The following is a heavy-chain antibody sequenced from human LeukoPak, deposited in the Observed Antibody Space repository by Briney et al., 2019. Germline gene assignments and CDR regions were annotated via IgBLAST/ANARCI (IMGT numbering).Heavy chain of an antibody. CDR2: TYCRSKWYN. Sequence: KAPQTLSLTCAISGDSVSSNSAAWHWIRQSPSRGLEWLGRTYCRSKWYNDYAVSVKSRITINPATSKNQFSLQLNSVTPEDTAVYYCARGRKQLVGDGYYYYMDVWGKGTTVTVSS. V-gene: IGHV6-1*01. CDR3: ARGRKQLVGDGYYYYMDV. J-gene: IGHJ6*03. CDR1: GDSVSSNSAA. D-gene: IGHD6-13*01.